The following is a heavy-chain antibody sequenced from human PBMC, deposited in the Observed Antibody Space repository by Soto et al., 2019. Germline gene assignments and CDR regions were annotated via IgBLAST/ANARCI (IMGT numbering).Heavy chain of an antibody. D-gene: IGHD3-3*01. CDR3: AKDIRSGRTKNWFDP. CDR2: ISAGGAST. CDR1: GLTLTSSV. Sequence: GGSLRLSCVGSGLTLTSSVMSWVRQAPGKGLEWVAAISAGGASTYYADSVKGRFTISRDTSKNTLYLQINNLRVEDTAIYYCAKDIRSGRTKNWFDPWGQGTQVTVSS. J-gene: IGHJ5*02. V-gene: IGHV3-23*01.